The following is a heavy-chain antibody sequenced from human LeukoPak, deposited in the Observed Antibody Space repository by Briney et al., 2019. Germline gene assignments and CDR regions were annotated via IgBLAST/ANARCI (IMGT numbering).Heavy chain of an antibody. CDR2: MKQDGSEK. J-gene: IGHJ4*02. CDR3: ARTIFGVIFDY. Sequence: GGSLRLSCAASGFTFSSYWMSWVRQAPGKGLEWVANMKQDGSEKYYVDSVKGRFTISRDNAKNSLYLQMNSLRAEDTAVYYCARTIFGVIFDYWGQGTLVTVSS. V-gene: IGHV3-7*01. CDR1: GFTFSSYW. D-gene: IGHD3-3*01.